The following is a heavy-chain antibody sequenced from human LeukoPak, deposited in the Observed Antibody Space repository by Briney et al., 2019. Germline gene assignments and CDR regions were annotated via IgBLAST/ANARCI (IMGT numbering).Heavy chain of an antibody. J-gene: IGHJ3*02. CDR1: GGSFSGYY. D-gene: IGHD2-2*01. V-gene: IGHV4-34*01. Sequence: SETLSLTCAVYGGSFSGYYWTWIRQPPGKGLEWIGEINHSGSTSYNPSLKSRVTMSVDTSKNQFSLKLSSVTAADTAVYYCARGTIVVVPAAPAGHAFDIWGQGTMVTVSS. CDR2: INHSGST. CDR3: ARGTIVVVPAAPAGHAFDI.